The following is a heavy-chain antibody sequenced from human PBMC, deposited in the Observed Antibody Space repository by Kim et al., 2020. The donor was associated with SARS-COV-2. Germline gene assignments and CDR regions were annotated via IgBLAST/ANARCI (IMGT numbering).Heavy chain of an antibody. V-gene: IGHV4-34*01. CDR3: ARTFKSSGPARTRIHWYFDL. CDR1: GGSFSGYY. Sequence: SETLSLTCAVYGGSFSGYYWSWIRQPPGKGLEWIGEINHSGSTNYNPSLKSRVTISVDTSKNQFSLKLSSVTAADTAVYYCARTFKSSGPARTRIHWYFDLWGRGTLVTVSS. CDR2: INHSGST. D-gene: IGHD1-7*01. J-gene: IGHJ2*01.